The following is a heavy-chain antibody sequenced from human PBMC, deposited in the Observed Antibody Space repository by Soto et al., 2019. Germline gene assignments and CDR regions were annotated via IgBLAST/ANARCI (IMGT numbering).Heavy chain of an antibody. CDR3: ATALRPDGVWDFDY. J-gene: IGHJ4*02. V-gene: IGHV3-23*01. CDR1: GFTFSSYT. D-gene: IGHD4-17*01. CDR2: INSGGRT. Sequence: PGGSLRLSCAASGFTFSSYTMNWVRQAPGKGLEWVSGINSGGRTYYADSVKGRFTISRDDSKNTLYLQIISLRAEDTAVYYCATALRPDGVWDFDYWGQGTLVTVCS.